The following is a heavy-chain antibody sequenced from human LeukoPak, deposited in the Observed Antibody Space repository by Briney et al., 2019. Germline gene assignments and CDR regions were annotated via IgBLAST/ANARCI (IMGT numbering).Heavy chain of an antibody. V-gene: IGHV3-64*01. D-gene: IGHD2/OR15-2a*01. J-gene: IGHJ5*02. CDR1: GFTFSSYA. Sequence: TGGSLRLSCAASGFTFSSYAMHWVRQAPGKGLEYVSAINTNGGYAYYANSVKGRFTISRDNSKNTLYLQMGSLRAEDMAVYYCARDYFGWFDPWGQGTLVTVSS. CDR2: INTNGGYA. CDR3: ARDYFGWFDP.